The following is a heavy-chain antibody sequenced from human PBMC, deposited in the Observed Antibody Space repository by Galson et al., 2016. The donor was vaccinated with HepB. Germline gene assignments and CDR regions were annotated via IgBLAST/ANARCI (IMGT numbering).Heavy chain of an antibody. Sequence: SLRLSCAASGFTVSTNYMSWVRQAPGRGLEWVSGITRSGDATHNADFVKGRFTISRDNSKNTLYLYMNNLTAGDTAIYYCGKHGGFDYWGQGALVTVSS. CDR2: ITRSGDAT. V-gene: IGHV3-53*01. D-gene: IGHD3-16*01. CDR3: GKHGGFDY. J-gene: IGHJ4*02. CDR1: GFTVSTNY.